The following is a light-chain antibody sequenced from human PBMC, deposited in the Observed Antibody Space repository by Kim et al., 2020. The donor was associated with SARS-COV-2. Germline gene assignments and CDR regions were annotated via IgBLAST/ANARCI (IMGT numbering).Light chain of an antibody. Sequence: VSPGQTASITCAGDKLGDKYACWYKQKPGQSPVLVIYQDSKRPSGIPERFSGSNSGNTATLTISGTQAMDEADYYCQAWDSSTAEVFGGGTQLTVL. CDR3: QAWDSSTAEV. CDR2: QDS. CDR1: KLGDKY. J-gene: IGLJ2*01. V-gene: IGLV3-1*01.